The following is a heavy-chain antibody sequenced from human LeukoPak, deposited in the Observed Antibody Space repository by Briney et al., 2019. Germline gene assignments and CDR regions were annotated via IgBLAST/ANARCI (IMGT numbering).Heavy chain of an antibody. CDR3: ARHSYYYDSSDSYYYFDY. J-gene: IGHJ4*02. CDR1: GGSMISTNYF. Sequence: PSETLSLTCTVSGGSMISTNYFWGWTRQPPGKGLEWFGSISYIGATSYNPSLRGRVTISIDTSKNQFSLRLTSVTAADTAVYYCARHSYYYDSSDSYYYFDYWGQGTLVTVSS. V-gene: IGHV4-39*01. D-gene: IGHD3-22*01. CDR2: ISYIGAT.